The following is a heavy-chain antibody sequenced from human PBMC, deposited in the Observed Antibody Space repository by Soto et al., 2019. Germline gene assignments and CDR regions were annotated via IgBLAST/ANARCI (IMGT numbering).Heavy chain of an antibody. J-gene: IGHJ4*02. Sequence: PGGSLRLSCAASGFTVSSNYMSWVRQAPGKGLEWVSVIYSGGSTYYADSVKGRFTISRDNSKNTLYLQMNSLRAEDTAVYYCAREEQRGYSYGGGDYWGQGTLVTVSS. V-gene: IGHV3-53*01. CDR3: AREEQRGYSYGGGDY. CDR1: GFTVSSNY. CDR2: IYSGGST. D-gene: IGHD5-18*01.